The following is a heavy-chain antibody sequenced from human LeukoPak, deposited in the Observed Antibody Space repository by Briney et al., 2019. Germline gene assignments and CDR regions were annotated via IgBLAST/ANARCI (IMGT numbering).Heavy chain of an antibody. CDR1: EFTFSSFA. CDR2: ISVSGDST. Sequence: GGSLRLSCVASEFTFSSFAMSWVRQAPGKGLEWVSAISVSGDSTYYADSVRGRFTISRDNSKNTLYLQMNSLRVEDTAVYYCAKTRVSTGYFDYWGQGTLVTVSS. CDR3: AKTRVSTGYFDY. V-gene: IGHV3-23*01. D-gene: IGHD2-2*01. J-gene: IGHJ4*02.